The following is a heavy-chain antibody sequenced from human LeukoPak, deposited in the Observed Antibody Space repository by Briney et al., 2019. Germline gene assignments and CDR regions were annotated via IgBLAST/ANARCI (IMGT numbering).Heavy chain of an antibody. J-gene: IGHJ3*02. CDR2: INPNSGGT. V-gene: IGHV1-2*02. CDR3: AREYYYDSSGYYYPEAFDI. D-gene: IGHD3-22*01. CDR1: RYTFTGYY. Sequence: ASVKVSCKASRYTFTGYYMHWVRQAPGQRLEWMGWINPNSGGTNYAQKFQGRVTMTRGTSISTAYMELSRLRSDDTAVYYCAREYYYDSSGYYYPEAFDIWGQGTMVTVSS.